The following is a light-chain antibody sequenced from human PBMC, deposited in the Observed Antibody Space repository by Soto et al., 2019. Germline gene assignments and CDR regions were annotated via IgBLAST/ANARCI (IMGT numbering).Light chain of an antibody. J-gene: IGKJ1*01. CDR1: QSVRTY. Sequence: EIVLTQSPVTLSLSPGERATLSCRASQSVRTYLAWYQVKPGQAPRLLIYDASNRATGIPDRFSGSGSGTDFTLTISRLEPEDFAVYYCQQYGSSGTFGQGTKVEIK. CDR2: DAS. V-gene: IGKV3-20*01. CDR3: QQYGSSGT.